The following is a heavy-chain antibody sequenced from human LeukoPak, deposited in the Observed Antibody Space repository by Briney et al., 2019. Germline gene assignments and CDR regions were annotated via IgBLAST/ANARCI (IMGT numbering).Heavy chain of an antibody. J-gene: IGHJ4*02. Sequence: SETLSLTCTVSGGXMSSYYCSWIRQPPGKGLEWIGYIYYSGSTEYNPSLKSRVTISVDTSKNQFSLKLSSVTAADTAVYYCARGARAGYNLEPFDYWGQGTLVTVSS. CDR2: IYYSGST. CDR1: GGXMSSYY. V-gene: IGHV4-59*08. CDR3: ARGARAGYNLEPFDY. D-gene: IGHD5-24*01.